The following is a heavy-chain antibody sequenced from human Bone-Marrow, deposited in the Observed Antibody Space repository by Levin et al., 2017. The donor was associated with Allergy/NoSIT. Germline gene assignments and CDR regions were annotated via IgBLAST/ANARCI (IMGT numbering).Heavy chain of an antibody. CDR1: GGSISSGDYY. J-gene: IGHJ3*02. V-gene: IGHV4-30-4*01. CDR3: ARVIMITFGGVLEGFVDI. Sequence: SETLSLTCTVSGGSISSGDYYWSWIRQPPGKGLEWIGYIYYSGSTYYNPSLKSRVTISVDTSKNQFSLKLSSVTAADTAVYYCARVIMITFGGVLEGFVDIWGQGTMVTVSS. D-gene: IGHD3-16*02. CDR2: IYYSGST.